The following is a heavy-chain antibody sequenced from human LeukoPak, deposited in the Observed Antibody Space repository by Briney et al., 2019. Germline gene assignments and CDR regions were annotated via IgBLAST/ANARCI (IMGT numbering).Heavy chain of an antibody. CDR2: INPSGGST. Sequence: ASVKVSCKASGYTFTSYYMHWVRQAPGQGLEWMGIINPSGGSTSYAQKFQGRVTMTRDTSTSTVYMELSSLRSEDTAVYYCARAMDSSGYPPNAEYFQHWGQGTLVTVSS. V-gene: IGHV1-46*01. D-gene: IGHD3-22*01. CDR3: ARAMDSSGYPPNAEYFQH. CDR1: GYTFTSYY. J-gene: IGHJ1*01.